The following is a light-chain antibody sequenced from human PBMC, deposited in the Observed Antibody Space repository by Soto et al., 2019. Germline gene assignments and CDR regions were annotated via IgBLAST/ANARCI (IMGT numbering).Light chain of an antibody. CDR3: QQYNKWPQT. CDR1: QSVSSY. Sequence: ILLTQSPSTLSLSPGERATLSYGASQSVSSYLAWYQQKPGQAPRLLIYDASNRATGIPARFSGSGSGTEFTLTISSLQSEDLAVYHCQQYNKWPQTFGQGTKVDIK. J-gene: IGKJ1*01. V-gene: IGKV3-11*01. CDR2: DAS.